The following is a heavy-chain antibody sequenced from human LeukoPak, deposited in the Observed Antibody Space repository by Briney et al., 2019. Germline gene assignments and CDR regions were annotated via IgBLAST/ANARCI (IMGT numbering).Heavy chain of an antibody. J-gene: IGHJ4*02. Sequence: GGSLRLSCAASGFTFSSYAMSWVRQAPGKGLEWVASIKHDGSEKYYVDSVRGRFTISRDNTMNSLYLQMSSLRAEDMAVYYCATDRGWRTSGYYLYYFEYWGQGTLVTYSS. CDR2: IKHDGSEK. D-gene: IGHD3-3*01. V-gene: IGHV3-7*01. CDR1: GFTFSSYA. CDR3: ATDRGWRTSGYYLYYFEY.